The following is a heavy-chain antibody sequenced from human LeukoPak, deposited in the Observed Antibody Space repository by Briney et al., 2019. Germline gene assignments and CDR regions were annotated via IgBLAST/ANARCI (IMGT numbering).Heavy chain of an antibody. CDR1: GFTFSNYY. J-gene: IGHJ5*02. CDR3: ARTSGERDNWFVP. D-gene: IGHD4-17*01. Sequence: GGSLRLSCAASGFTFSNYYMSWIRQAPGKGLEWVSYISSSGSTIYYAHSVRGRFTISRDNAKNSLYLQMNSLRAEDTAVYYCARTSGERDNWFVPWGQGTLVTVSS. CDR2: ISSSGSTI. V-gene: IGHV3-11*04.